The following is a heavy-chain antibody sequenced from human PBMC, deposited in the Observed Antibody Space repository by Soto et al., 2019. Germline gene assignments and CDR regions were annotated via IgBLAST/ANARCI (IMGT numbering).Heavy chain of an antibody. V-gene: IGHV3-30-3*01. Sequence: QVQLVESGGGVVQPGRSLRLSCAASGFTFSSYAMHWVRQAPGKGLEWVAVISYDGSNKYYADSVKGRFTISRDNSKNTLYLQMNSLRAEDTAVYYCARGEPFPVADNYWYFDLWGRGTLVTVSS. D-gene: IGHD6-19*01. J-gene: IGHJ2*01. CDR1: GFTFSSYA. CDR3: ARGEPFPVADNYWYFDL. CDR2: ISYDGSNK.